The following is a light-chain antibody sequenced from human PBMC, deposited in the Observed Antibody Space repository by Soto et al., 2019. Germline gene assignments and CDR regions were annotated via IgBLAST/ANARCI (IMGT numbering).Light chain of an antibody. CDR1: QSISSY. V-gene: IGKV1-39*01. J-gene: IGKJ5*01. CDR3: QQSYSTPIT. Sequence: DIHMTQSPSSLSASVGDRVTITCRASQSISSYLNWYQQKPGKAPKLLIYAASSLQSGVPSRFSGSGSGTDFTLTISSLQPEDFETYYCQQSYSTPITFGQGTRLEIK. CDR2: AAS.